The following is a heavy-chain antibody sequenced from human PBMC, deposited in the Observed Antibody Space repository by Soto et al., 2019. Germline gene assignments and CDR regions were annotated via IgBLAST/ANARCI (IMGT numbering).Heavy chain of an antibody. CDR3: ASLYCTNGVCYTGDYYGMDA. V-gene: IGHV4-39*01. D-gene: IGHD2-8*01. Sequence: PSETLSLTCTVSGGSISSSSYYWGWIRQPPGKGLEWIGSIYYSGSTYYNPSLKSRVTISVDTSKNQFSLKLSSVTAADTAVYYCASLYCTNGVCYTGDYYGMDAWGQGTTVTVSS. CDR1: GGSISSSSYY. J-gene: IGHJ6*02. CDR2: IYYSGST.